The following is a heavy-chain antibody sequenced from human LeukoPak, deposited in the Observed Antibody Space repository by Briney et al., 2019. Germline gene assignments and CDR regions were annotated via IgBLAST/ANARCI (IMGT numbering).Heavy chain of an antibody. V-gene: IGHV4-34*01. CDR2: INHSGST. CDR3: ARNQYSSSWYVD. CDR1: GGSFSGYY. D-gene: IGHD6-13*01. Sequence: SETLSLTCAVYGGSFSGYYWSWIRQPPGKGLEWIGEINHSGSTNYNPSLKSRVTITVDTSKNQFSLKLSSVTAADTAVYYCARNQYSSSWYVDWGQGTLVTVSS. J-gene: IGHJ4*02.